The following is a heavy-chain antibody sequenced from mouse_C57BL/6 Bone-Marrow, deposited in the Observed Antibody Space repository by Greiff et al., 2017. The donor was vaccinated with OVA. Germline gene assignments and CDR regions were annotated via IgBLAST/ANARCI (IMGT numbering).Heavy chain of an antibody. CDR3: ARRLFMDYYGSSWYFDV. V-gene: IGHV3-8*01. CDR2: ISYSGST. Sequence: EVQLVESGPGLAKPSQTLSLTCSVTGYSITSDYWNWIRKFPGNKLEYMGYISYSGSTYYNPSLKSRISITRDTSKNQYYLQLNSVTTEDTATYYCARRLFMDYYGSSWYFDVWGTGTTVTVSS. CDR1: GYSITSDY. D-gene: IGHD1-1*01. J-gene: IGHJ1*03.